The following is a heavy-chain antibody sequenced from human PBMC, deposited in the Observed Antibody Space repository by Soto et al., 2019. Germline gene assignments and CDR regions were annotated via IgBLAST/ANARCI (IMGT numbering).Heavy chain of an antibody. V-gene: IGHV3-7*03. D-gene: IGHD2-2*02. CDR1: GFSFSSYW. Sequence: XVSRRRSGAASGFSFSSYWMSWVRQAPGKGLEWVANIKQDGSEKYYVDSVKGRFTISRDNAKNSLYLQMNSLRAEDAAVYYCARDGYCSSTSCYRRWYYGMDVWGQGTTVTVSS. J-gene: IGHJ6*02. CDR2: IKQDGSEK. CDR3: ARDGYCSSTSCYRRWYYGMDV.